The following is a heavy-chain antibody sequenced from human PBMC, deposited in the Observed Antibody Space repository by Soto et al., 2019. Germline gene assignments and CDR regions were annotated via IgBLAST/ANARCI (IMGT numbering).Heavy chain of an antibody. V-gene: IGHV3-66*01. D-gene: IGHD3-9*01. CDR1: GLTVSTNY. J-gene: IGHJ6*02. CDR2: IYYGGTT. Sequence: EVHLVESGGGLVQPGGSLRISCAASGLTVSTNYMSWVRQAPGKGLEWVSIIYYGGTTYYADSVKGRFTITRDDSKNTLYLQMHSLRAEDTAVYYGARDYDTSRGDWAYYGIDVWGQGTTVTVSS. CDR3: ARDYDTSRGDWAYYGIDV.